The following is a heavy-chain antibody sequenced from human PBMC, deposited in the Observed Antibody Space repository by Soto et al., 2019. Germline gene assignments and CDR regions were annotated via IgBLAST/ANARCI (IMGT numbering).Heavy chain of an antibody. CDR1: GFTFSDHH. CDR2: ATNKGHSHTT. J-gene: IGHJ4*02. D-gene: IGHD2-8*01. Sequence: GGSLRLSCAASGFTFSDHHMDWVRQAPGKELEWVGRATNKGHSHTTGYAASVKGRFTISRDDSKNSLSLQMNSLKTEDTAVYFCARLMGTSFDLWGQGTLVTVSS. CDR3: ARLMGTSFDL. V-gene: IGHV3-72*01.